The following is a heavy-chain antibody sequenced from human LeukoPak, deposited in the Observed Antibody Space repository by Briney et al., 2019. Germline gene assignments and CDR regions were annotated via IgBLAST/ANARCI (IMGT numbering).Heavy chain of an antibody. D-gene: IGHD6-19*01. J-gene: IGHJ4*02. CDR1: GFTFSSYE. V-gene: IGHV3-48*03. CDR3: ARIAVAGPGVDY. CDR2: ISSSGSTI. Sequence: GGPLRLSCAASGFTFSSYEMNWVRQAPGKGLEWASYISSSGSTIYYADSVKGRFTISRDNAKNSLYLQMNSLRAEDTAVYYCARIAVAGPGVDYWGQGTLVTVSS.